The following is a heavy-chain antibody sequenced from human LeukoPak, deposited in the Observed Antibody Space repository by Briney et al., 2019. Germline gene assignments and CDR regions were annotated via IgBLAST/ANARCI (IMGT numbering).Heavy chain of an antibody. D-gene: IGHD4-17*01. CDR3: VRSKSGTYGWFDP. J-gene: IGHJ5*02. Sequence: SETLSLTCTASGGSISGYDWSWIRQPPGKGLEWICYIYCTGSTNYNPSLKSRVTISVDTSQNQFSLKVSSVTAADTAVYYCVRSKSGTYGWFDPWGQGTLVTVSS. CDR2: IYCTGST. V-gene: IGHV4-59*01. CDR1: GGSISGYD.